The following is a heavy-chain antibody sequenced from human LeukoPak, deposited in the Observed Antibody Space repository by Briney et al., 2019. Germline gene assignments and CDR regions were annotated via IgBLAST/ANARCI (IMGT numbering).Heavy chain of an antibody. D-gene: IGHD2-2*01. CDR2: VSGSGGST. J-gene: IGHJ4*02. CDR1: GFTFSSYA. CDR3: AKARWIVVVPAATSFDY. V-gene: IGHV3-23*01. Sequence: GSLRLSCAASGFTFSSYAMSWVRQAPGKGLEWVSAVSGSGGSTYYADSVKGRFTISRDNSKNTLYLQMNSLRAEDTAVYYCAKARWIVVVPAATSFDYWGQGTLVTVSS.